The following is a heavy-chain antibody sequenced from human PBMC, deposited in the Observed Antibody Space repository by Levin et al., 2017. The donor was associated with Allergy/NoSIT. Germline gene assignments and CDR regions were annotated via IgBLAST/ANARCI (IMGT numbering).Heavy chain of an antibody. D-gene: IGHD6-13*01. V-gene: IGHV1-2*06. J-gene: IGHJ5*02. CDR3: ARETIAATPNIWFEA. CDR1: GFTFTIYD. CDR2: LNPNTGGT. Sequence: ASVKVSCKASGFTFTIYDIHWVRQAPGQGLEWVGRLNPNTGGTDSAQKFVGRFTMTTDTSTTTAFMELTRLRPDDTAIYYCARETIAATPNIWFEAWGQGGLVTVS.